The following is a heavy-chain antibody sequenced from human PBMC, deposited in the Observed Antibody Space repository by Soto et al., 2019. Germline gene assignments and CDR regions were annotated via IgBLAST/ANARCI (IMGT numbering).Heavy chain of an antibody. D-gene: IGHD3-10*01. Sequence: ASVKVSCKASGYTFTSYDINWVRQATGQGLEWMGWMNPNSGNTGYAQKLQGRVTMTRNTSISTAYMELSSLRSEDTAVYYCARGSYYYGSGSYRIHNWFDPWGQGTLVTVSS. J-gene: IGHJ5*02. CDR1: GYTFTSYD. V-gene: IGHV1-8*01. CDR2: MNPNSGNT. CDR3: ARGSYYYGSGSYRIHNWFDP.